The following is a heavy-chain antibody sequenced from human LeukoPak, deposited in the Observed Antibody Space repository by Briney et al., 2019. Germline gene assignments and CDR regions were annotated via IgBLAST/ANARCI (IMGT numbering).Heavy chain of an antibody. Sequence: QPGGSLRLSCAASGFTFSSYGMHWVRQAPGKGLEWVAVIWYDGSNKYYADSVKGRFTISRDNSKNTLYLQMNSLRAEDTAVYYCARDGGGDYGMDVWGQGTTVTVSS. D-gene: IGHD2-15*01. V-gene: IGHV3-33*01. J-gene: IGHJ6*02. CDR3: ARDGGGDYGMDV. CDR1: GFTFSSYG. CDR2: IWYDGSNK.